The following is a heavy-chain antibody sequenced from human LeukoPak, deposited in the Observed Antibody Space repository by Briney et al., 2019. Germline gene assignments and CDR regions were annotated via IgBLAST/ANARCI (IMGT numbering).Heavy chain of an antibody. D-gene: IGHD3-22*01. J-gene: IGHJ5*02. CDR1: GFTFRSYS. CDR3: ARHYYDRSAWFDP. Sequence: GGSLRLSCAASGFTFRSYSMSWVRQAPGKGLEWVSYISSGSSSIYYADSVKGRCTISRDNAKNSLYLQMSSLRDEDTAVYYCARHYYDRSAWFDPWGQGTLVTVSS. V-gene: IGHV3-48*02. CDR2: ISSGSSSI.